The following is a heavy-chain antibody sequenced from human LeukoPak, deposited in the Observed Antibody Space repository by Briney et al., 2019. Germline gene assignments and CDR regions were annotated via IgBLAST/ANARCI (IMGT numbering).Heavy chain of an antibody. CDR2: INSDGSST. V-gene: IGHV3-74*01. D-gene: IGHD2-15*01. CDR1: GFTFSNYW. Sequence: GGSLILSCAASGFTFSNYWMYWVRQAPGKGLVWVSHINSDGSSTNYADSVKGRFTISRDNAKNTLYLQMNSLRAEDTAVYYCVRGGLPNAFDIWGQGTMVTVSS. J-gene: IGHJ3*02. CDR3: VRGGLPNAFDI.